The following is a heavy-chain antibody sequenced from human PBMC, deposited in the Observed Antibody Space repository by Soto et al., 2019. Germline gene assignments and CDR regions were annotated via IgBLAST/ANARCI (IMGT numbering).Heavy chain of an antibody. CDR1: GFPLSSYD. Sequence: LRLFCTTSGFPLSSYDLDWVRQASGKGLEWVAVISYDGSTKYYADPVKARFTISGNNPKNTLYLKMNSLRAENTAVYYCARTTGTTPMAPYYFDYWGQENLVKVS. V-gene: IGHV3-30-3*01. CDR2: ISYDGSTK. J-gene: IGHJ4*02. CDR3: ARTTGTTPMAPYYFDY. D-gene: IGHD1-1*01.